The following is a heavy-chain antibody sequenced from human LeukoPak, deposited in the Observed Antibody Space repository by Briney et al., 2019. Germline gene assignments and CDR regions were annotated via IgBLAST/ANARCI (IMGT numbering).Heavy chain of an antibody. V-gene: IGHV1-2*06. Sequence: ASVKVSCKASGYTFTGYYVHWVRQAPGQGLEWMGRINPNSGGTNYAQKFQGRVTMTRDTSISTAYMELSRLRSDDTAVYYCASLYYYDSSGYYDYWGQGTLVTVSS. CDR3: ASLYYYDSSGYYDY. J-gene: IGHJ4*02. CDR1: GYTFTGYY. CDR2: INPNSGGT. D-gene: IGHD3-22*01.